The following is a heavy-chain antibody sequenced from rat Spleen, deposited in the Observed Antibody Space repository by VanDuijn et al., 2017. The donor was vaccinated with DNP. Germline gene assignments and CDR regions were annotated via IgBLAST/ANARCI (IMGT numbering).Heavy chain of an antibody. CDR1: GFTFSNYY. CDR2: ISPRGSRT. Sequence: EVQLVESGGGLVQPGRSLKLSCAASGFTFSNYYMAWVRQAPRKGLEWVAAISPRGSRTYYPDSMKGRFTISRDDAKSSLYLQMNSLKSEDTATYYCARGSTSIYWYFDFWGPGTMDTVSS. D-gene: IGHD3-1*01. J-gene: IGHJ1*01. CDR3: ARGSTSIYWYFDF. V-gene: IGHV5-25*01.